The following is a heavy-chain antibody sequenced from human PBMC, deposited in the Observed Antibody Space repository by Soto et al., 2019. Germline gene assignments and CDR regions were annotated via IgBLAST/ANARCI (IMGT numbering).Heavy chain of an antibody. Sequence: PGGSLRLSCAASGFTFDDYGMNWVRQAPGKGLEWVGRIKSKTDGGTTDYAAPVKGRFTISRDDSKNTLYLQMNSLKTEDTAVYYCTPWLHYYYYGMDVWGQGTTVTVSS. D-gene: IGHD5-12*01. V-gene: IGHV3-15*07. CDR1: GFTFDDYG. J-gene: IGHJ6*02. CDR3: TPWLHYYYYGMDV. CDR2: IKSKTDGGTT.